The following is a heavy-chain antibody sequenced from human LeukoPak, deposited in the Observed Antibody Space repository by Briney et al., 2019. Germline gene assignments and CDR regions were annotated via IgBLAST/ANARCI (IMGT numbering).Heavy chain of an antibody. CDR1: GGSISRSSYY. D-gene: IGHD3-22*01. J-gene: IGHJ4*02. CDR3: ARQGSSGFDLESFDY. V-gene: IGHV4-39*01. CDR2: IYYSGST. Sequence: SGTLSLTCTVSGGSISRSSYYWGWIRQPPGKGLEWIGSIYYSGSTYYNPSLKSRVTISVDTSKNQFSLKVRSVTAADRAVYYCARQGSSGFDLESFDYWGQGILVTVSA.